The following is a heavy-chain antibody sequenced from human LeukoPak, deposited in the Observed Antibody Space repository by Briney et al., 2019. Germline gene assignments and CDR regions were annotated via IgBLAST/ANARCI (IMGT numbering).Heavy chain of an antibody. CDR3: ARPQWDGSSWISGGAFDI. CDR1: GFTFSSYA. CDR2: ISSNGGST. V-gene: IGHV3-64*01. J-gene: IGHJ3*02. D-gene: IGHD6-13*01. Sequence: GGSLRLSCAASGFTFSSYAMHWVRQAPGKGLEYVSAISSNGGSTYYANSVKGRFTISRDNSKNTLYLQMGSLRAEDMAVYYCARPQWDGSSWISGGAFDIWGQGTMVTVSS.